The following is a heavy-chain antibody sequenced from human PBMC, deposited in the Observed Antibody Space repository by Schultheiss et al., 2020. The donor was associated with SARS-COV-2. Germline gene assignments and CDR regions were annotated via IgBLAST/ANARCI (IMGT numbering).Heavy chain of an antibody. CDR1: GFTFSSYA. Sequence: GESLKISCAASGFTFSSYAMSWVRQAPGKGLEWVSYISSSSSYTNYADSVKGRFTISRDNAKNSLYLQMNSLRAEDTAVYYCARPLWPWGQGTLVTVSS. CDR2: ISSSSSYT. J-gene: IGHJ4*02. V-gene: IGHV3-21*05. CDR3: ARPLWP. D-gene: IGHD2/OR15-2a*01.